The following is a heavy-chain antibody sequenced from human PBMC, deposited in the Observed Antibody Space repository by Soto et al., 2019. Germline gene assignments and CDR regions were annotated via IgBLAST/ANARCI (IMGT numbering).Heavy chain of an antibody. J-gene: IGHJ6*02. CDR1: GGSFSGYY. CDR2: INHSGST. CDR3: ARDRRKTVVVPAATLYYYYGMDV. Sequence: SETLSLTCAVYGGSFSGYYWSWIRQPPGKGLEWIGEINHSGSTNYNPSLKSRVTISVDTSKNQFSLKLSSVTAADTAVYYCARDRRKTVVVPAATLYYYYGMDVWGQGTTVTAP. D-gene: IGHD2-2*01. V-gene: IGHV4-34*01.